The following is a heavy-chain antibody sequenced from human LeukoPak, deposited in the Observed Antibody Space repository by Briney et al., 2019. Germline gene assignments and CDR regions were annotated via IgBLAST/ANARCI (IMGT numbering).Heavy chain of an antibody. Sequence: PGRSLRLSCAASGFTFSGYGMHWVRQAPGKGPEWVTIIGHDGRDKYYADSVKGRFAISRDNSKNTLYLQMNSLGVEDTAEYYCARDWGTSTTTGWMFDHWGQGTLVTVSS. J-gene: IGHJ4*02. CDR3: ARDWGTSTTTGWMFDH. D-gene: IGHD1-1*01. CDR2: IGHDGRDK. CDR1: GFTFSGYG. V-gene: IGHV3-33*01.